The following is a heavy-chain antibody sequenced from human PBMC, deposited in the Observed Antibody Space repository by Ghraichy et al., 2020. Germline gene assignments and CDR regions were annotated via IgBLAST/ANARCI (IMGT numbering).Heavy chain of an antibody. V-gene: IGHV5-51*01. CDR1: GYSFTSYW. J-gene: IGHJ5*02. CDR2: IYPGDSDT. D-gene: IGHD1-14*01. CDR3: TREDTTGALDP. Sequence: GESLNISCQASGYSFTSYWIGWVRQMPGKGLEWMGVIYPGDSDTKYSPSFQGQVTISVDKSISTAYLQWSSLKASDTAMYYCTREDTTGALDPWGQGTLVTVSS.